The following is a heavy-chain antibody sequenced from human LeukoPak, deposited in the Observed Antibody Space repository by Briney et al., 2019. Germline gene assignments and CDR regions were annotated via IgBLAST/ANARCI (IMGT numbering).Heavy chain of an antibody. D-gene: IGHD3-10*01. CDR3: ARVRNSYHYYGSGSYYRGDYMDV. Sequence: GGSLRLSCAASGFTFSSYSMNWVRQAPGKGLEWVSYISSSGSTIYYADSVKGRFTISRDNAKNSLYLQMNSLRAEDTAVYYCARVRNSYHYYGSGSYYRGDYMDVWGKGTTVTVSS. CDR1: GFTFSSYS. J-gene: IGHJ6*03. V-gene: IGHV3-48*04. CDR2: ISSSGSTI.